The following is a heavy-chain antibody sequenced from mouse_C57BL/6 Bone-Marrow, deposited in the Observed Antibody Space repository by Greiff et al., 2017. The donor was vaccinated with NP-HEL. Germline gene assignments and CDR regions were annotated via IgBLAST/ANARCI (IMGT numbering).Heavy chain of an antibody. D-gene: IGHD2-2*01. CDR1: GYTFTDYE. V-gene: IGHV1-15*01. CDR2: IDPETGGT. CDR3: TRLWYGYSYYYAMDY. Sequence: QVQLQQSGAELVRPGASVTLSCKASGYTFTDYEMHWVKQTPVHGLEWIGAIDPETGGTAYNQKFKGKAILTADKTSSTAYMELRSLTSEDSAVYYCTRLWYGYSYYYAMDYWGQGTSVTVSS. J-gene: IGHJ4*01.